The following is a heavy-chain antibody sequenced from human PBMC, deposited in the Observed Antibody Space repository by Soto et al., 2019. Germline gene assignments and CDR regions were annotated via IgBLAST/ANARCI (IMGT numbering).Heavy chain of an antibody. CDR2: ISAYSGNT. Sequence: GASVKVSCKASGYTFTSYGISWVRQAPGQGLEWMGWISAYSGNTNYAQKLQGRVTMTTDTSTSTAYMELRSLRSDDTAVYYCARDYMERQWLADDAFDIWGQGTMVTVSS. D-gene: IGHD6-19*01. CDR1: GYTFTSYG. CDR3: ARDYMERQWLADDAFDI. V-gene: IGHV1-18*01. J-gene: IGHJ3*02.